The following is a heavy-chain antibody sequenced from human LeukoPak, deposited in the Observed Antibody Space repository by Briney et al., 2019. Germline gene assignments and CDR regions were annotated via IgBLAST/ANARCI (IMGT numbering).Heavy chain of an antibody. Sequence: ASVKVSCKASVYTFTSYGISWVRQAPGQGLEWMGWISAYNGNTNYAQKLQGRVTMTTDTSTSTAYMELRSLRSDDTAVYYCARVTALSGSCPYYFDYWGQGTLVTVSS. CDR3: ARVTALSGSCPYYFDY. CDR2: ISAYNGNT. D-gene: IGHD1-26*01. CDR1: VYTFTSYG. J-gene: IGHJ4*02. V-gene: IGHV1-18*01.